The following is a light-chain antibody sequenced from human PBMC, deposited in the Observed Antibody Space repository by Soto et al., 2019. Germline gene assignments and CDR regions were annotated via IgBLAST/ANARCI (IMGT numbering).Light chain of an antibody. CDR1: QTINRY. V-gene: IGKV1-39*01. J-gene: IGKJ5*01. CDR3: QQSYTTIT. CDR2: SAS. Sequence: DIHITRSPSSPSASVGRRVSITCRASQTINRYLSWYQQKPGNAPKPLIYSASSLQSGVPSRFSGSGSGTYFPLTISSLQPEDFATYDCQQSYTTITFGQGTRLEIK.